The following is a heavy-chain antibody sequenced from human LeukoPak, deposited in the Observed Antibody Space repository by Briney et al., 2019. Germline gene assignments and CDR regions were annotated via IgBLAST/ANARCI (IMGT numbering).Heavy chain of an antibody. CDR2: ISAGGGGT. CDR3: AKDWGV. Sequence: GGSLRLSCAASRFTFSSYAMNWVRQAPGKGLEWVSGISAGGGGTYYADSVKGRFTISRDNSKNALYLQVNSLRAEDTAVYYCAKDWGVWGQGTTVTVSS. CDR1: RFTFSSYA. V-gene: IGHV3-23*01. J-gene: IGHJ6*02. D-gene: IGHD7-27*01.